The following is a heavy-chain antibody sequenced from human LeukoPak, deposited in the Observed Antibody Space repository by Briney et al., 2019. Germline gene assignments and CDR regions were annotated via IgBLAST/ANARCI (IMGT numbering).Heavy chain of an antibody. CDR3: ARVSDSSGYRNFDY. CDR2: NYYSGST. J-gene: IGHJ4*02. Sequence: SETLSLTCTVSGGSISSSSYYWGWIRQPPGKGLEWIGSNYYSGSTYYNPSLKSRVTISVDTSKNQFSLKLSSVTAADTAVYYCARVSDSSGYRNFDYWGQGTLVTVSS. V-gene: IGHV4-39*07. D-gene: IGHD3-22*01. CDR1: GGSISSSSYY.